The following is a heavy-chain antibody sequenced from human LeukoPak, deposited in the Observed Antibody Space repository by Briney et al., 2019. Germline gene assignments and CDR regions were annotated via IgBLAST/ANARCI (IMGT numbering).Heavy chain of an antibody. J-gene: IGHJ6*04. CDR2: ISYDGSNK. D-gene: IGHD3-10*01. Sequence: GGSLRLSCAASGFTFSSYAMHWVRQAPGKGLEWVAVISYDGSNKYYADSVKGRFTISRDNSKNTLYLQMNSLRAEDTAAYYCAREYYYGSGSYYGSYYYYGMDVWGKGTTVTVSS. CDR1: GFTFSSYA. CDR3: AREYYYGSGSYYGSYYYYGMDV. V-gene: IGHV3-30*04.